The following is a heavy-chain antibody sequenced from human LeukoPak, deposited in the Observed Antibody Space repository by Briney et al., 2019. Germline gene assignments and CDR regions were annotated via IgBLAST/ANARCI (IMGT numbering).Heavy chain of an antibody. CDR2: IYVSGRI. D-gene: IGHD6-19*01. V-gene: IGHV4-4*07. Sequence: SETLSLTCSVSGGSISNLYLSWIRQPAGKGLEWIGRIYVSGRIDYNPSLKSRVTISVDTSKNQFSLKLSSVTAADTAVYYCARLRYSSGWDFDYWGQGTLVTVSS. J-gene: IGHJ4*02. CDR3: ARLRYSSGWDFDY. CDR1: GGSISNLY.